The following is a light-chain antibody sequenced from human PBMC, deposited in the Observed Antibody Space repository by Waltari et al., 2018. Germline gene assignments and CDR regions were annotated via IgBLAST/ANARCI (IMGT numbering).Light chain of an antibody. Sequence: QSVLTQAPSESGTPGQRVTISCSGSSSNIAKTAVNWYQQVPGTAPKLPIYANDQRPSGVPDRFSGSKSGTSASLVISGLQAEDEADYYCAAWDDNLNGLFGGGTKLTVL. CDR3: AAWDDNLNGL. V-gene: IGLV1-44*01. CDR1: SSNIAKTA. CDR2: AND. J-gene: IGLJ3*02.